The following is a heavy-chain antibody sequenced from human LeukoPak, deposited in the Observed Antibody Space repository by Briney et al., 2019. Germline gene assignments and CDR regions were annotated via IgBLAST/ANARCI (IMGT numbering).Heavy chain of an antibody. V-gene: IGHV1-18*04. Sequence: ASVKVSCKASGYTFTSYGISWVRQAPGQGLEWMGWISAYNGNTNYAQKLQGRVTMTTDTSTRTAYMELRSLRSDDTAVYYCARGYVDTAMEYYFDYWGQGTLVTVSS. J-gene: IGHJ4*02. D-gene: IGHD5-18*01. CDR2: ISAYNGNT. CDR3: ARGYVDTAMEYYFDY. CDR1: GYTFTSYG.